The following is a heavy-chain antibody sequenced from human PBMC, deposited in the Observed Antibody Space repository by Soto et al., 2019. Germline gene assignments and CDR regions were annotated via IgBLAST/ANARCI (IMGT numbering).Heavy chain of an antibody. CDR3: ARSGNYLDY. J-gene: IGHJ4*02. Sequence: EVQLVECGGGLVQPGGSLRLSCAASGFTFSTYSMNWVRQAPGKGLEWVSYITSGSSAMYYADSVKGRFTISRDSAKNSLSLEMNSLRDEDTAVYYCARSGNYLDYWGQGTLVTVSS. CDR2: ITSGSSAM. CDR1: GFTFSTYS. V-gene: IGHV3-48*02.